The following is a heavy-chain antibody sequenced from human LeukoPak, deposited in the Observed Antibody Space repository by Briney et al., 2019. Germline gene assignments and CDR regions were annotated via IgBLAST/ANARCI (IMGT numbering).Heavy chain of an antibody. CDR2: IYSDGSRT. V-gene: IGHV3-64D*06. CDR3: VKSPGSGWPV. J-gene: IGHJ4*02. Sequence: GGSLRLSCAASGFTFSSFAMHWVRQAPGKGLEYLSAIYSDGSRTYYAYSVKGRFTISRDNSKNTLYFEMSSLRVEDTAVYYCVKSPGSGWPVWGQGTLLTVSS. D-gene: IGHD6-19*01. CDR1: GFTFSSFA.